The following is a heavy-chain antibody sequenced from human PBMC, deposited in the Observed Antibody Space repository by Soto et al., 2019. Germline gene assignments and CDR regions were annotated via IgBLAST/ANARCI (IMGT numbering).Heavy chain of an antibody. J-gene: IGHJ6*02. D-gene: IGHD2-2*01. V-gene: IGHV4-61*05. Sequence: SETLSLTCAVSGGSISSSNWWSWIRQPPGKGLEWIGYIYYSGSTNYNPSLKSRVTISVDTSKNQFSLKLSSVTAADTAVYYCARHVPYCSDTSHCAYGMDVWGQGTTVTVSS. CDR3: ARHVPYCSDTSHCAYGMDV. CDR2: IYYSGST. CDR1: GGSISSSNW.